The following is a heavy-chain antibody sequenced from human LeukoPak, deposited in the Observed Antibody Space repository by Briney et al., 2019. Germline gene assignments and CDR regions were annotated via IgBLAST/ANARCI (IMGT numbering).Heavy chain of an antibody. J-gene: IGHJ4*02. Sequence: TLSLTCAVSGGSISSGGYSWSWIRQPPGKGLEWIGYIYHSGSTYYNPSLKSRVTISVDRSKNQFSLKLSSVTAADTAVYYCARVNSGYEMYYFDYWGQGTLVTVSS. CDR2: IYHSGST. D-gene: IGHD5-12*01. V-gene: IGHV4-30-2*01. CDR3: ARVNSGYEMYYFDY. CDR1: GGSISSGGYS.